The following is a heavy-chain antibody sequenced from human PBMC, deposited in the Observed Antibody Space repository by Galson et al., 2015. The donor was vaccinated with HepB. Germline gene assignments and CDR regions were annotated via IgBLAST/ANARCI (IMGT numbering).Heavy chain of an antibody. CDR2: ISGSGGST. CDR1: GFTFSSYA. V-gene: IGHV3-23*01. CDR3: ASFPYCSSTSCSGDYMDV. D-gene: IGHD2-2*01. Sequence: SLRLSCAASGFTFSSYAMSWVRQAPGKGLEWVSAISGSGGSTYYADSVKGRFTISRDNSKNTLYLQMNSLRAEDTAVYYCASFPYCSSTSCSGDYMDVWGKGTTVTVSS. J-gene: IGHJ6*03.